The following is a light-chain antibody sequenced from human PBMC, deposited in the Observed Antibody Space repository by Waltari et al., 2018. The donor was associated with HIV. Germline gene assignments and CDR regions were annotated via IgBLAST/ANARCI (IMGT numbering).Light chain of an antibody. Sequence: QSALTQPAAVSGSPGQSITFSCTGTGSDVGAYNLVSWYQQHPDKAPKLVMYGDTQRPSGVSDRFSGAKSGTAAYLTISGLQADDEADYFCSSLATTATPVLFGGGTKLTVL. CDR1: GSDVGAYNL. CDR2: GDT. J-gene: IGLJ2*01. CDR3: SSLATTATPVL. V-gene: IGLV2-23*01.